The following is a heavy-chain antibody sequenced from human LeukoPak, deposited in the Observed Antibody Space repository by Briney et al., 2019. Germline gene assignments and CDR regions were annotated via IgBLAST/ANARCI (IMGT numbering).Heavy chain of an antibody. CDR1: GDSVSNGNYY. V-gene: IGHV4-61*03. D-gene: IGHD3-10*01. CDR3: ARSQNYYGSGDY. J-gene: IGHJ4*02. Sequence: PSETLSLTCIVSGDSVSNGNYYWSWLRQPPGKALEWIGYIYYTGSTYYNPSLEGRVTISVDTSRNHFSVKLNSVTAADTAVYYCARSQNYYGSGDYWSQGTLVTASS. CDR2: IYYTGST.